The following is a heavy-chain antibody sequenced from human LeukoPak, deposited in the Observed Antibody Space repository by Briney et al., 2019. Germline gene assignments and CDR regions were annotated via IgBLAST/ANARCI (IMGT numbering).Heavy chain of an antibody. D-gene: IGHD4-23*01. CDR2: IISGSEYI. Sequence: GGSLRLSCAASGFIFSSQSVNWVRQAPGKGLEWVSSIISGSEYIHHADSVRGRFTISRDHAKNSLYLQMSSLRAEDTAVYYCARDLRGGTSMDYWGQGTLVTVSS. J-gene: IGHJ4*02. CDR3: ARDLRGGTSMDY. V-gene: IGHV3-21*01. CDR1: GFIFSSQS.